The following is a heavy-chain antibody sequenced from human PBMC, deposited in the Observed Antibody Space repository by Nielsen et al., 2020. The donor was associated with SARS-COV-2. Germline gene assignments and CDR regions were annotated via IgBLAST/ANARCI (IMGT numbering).Heavy chain of an antibody. V-gene: IGHV3-9*01. D-gene: IGHD6-19*01. J-gene: IGHJ4*02. CDR1: GFTFDDYV. CDR3: TKDTKWGAVDEYCFDN. CDR2: ISWTSGRL. Sequence: GGSLRLSFAASGFTFDDYVMHWVRQLPGKGLEWVSGISWTSGRLGYADSVKGRFTISRNNAKKSLYLQMNSLRPEDTALYYCTKDTKWGAVDEYCFDNWGQGTLVTVSS.